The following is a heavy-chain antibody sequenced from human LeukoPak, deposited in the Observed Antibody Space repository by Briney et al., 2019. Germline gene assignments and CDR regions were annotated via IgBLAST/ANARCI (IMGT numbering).Heavy chain of an antibody. CDR3: VRPPPIWWFNY. D-gene: IGHD2-8*02. CDR2: ISAYNGNK. J-gene: IGHJ4*02. CDR1: GYTFTSYD. Sequence: GASVKVSCKAFGYTFTSYDISWVRQAPGQGREWMGWISAYNGNKNYVQKLQGRVIITTDTSSSTDYMDVSRLRASGRAVSFLVRPPPIWWFNYWGQGTLVTVSS. V-gene: IGHV1-18*01.